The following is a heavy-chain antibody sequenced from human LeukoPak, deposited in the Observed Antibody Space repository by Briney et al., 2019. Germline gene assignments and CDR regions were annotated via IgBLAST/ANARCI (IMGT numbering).Heavy chain of an antibody. CDR3: ARGLGPSDFDY. D-gene: IGHD3-10*01. CDR1: GGSFSGYY. CDR2: INHSGST. Sequence: SETLSLTCAVYGGSFSGYYWSWIRQPPGKGLEWIGEINHSGSTNYNPSLKSRVTISVDTSKNQFSLKLSSVTAADTTVCYCARGLGPSDFDYWGQGTLVTVSS. V-gene: IGHV4-34*01. J-gene: IGHJ4*02.